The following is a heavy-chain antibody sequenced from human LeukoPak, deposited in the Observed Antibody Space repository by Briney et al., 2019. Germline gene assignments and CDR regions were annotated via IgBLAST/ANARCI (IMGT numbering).Heavy chain of an antibody. CDR3: AKEGIAAPLYYFDY. D-gene: IGHD6-13*01. CDR1: GFTFRTYA. V-gene: IGHV3-23*01. J-gene: IGHJ4*02. CDR2: VTGSGGSS. Sequence: GGSLRLSCAASGFTFRTYAMSWVRQAPGKGLEWVSTVTGSGGSSYYADSVKGRFTISRDNSKNTLFPQMNSLRAEDTAVYYCAKEGIAAPLYYFDYWGQGNLVTVSS.